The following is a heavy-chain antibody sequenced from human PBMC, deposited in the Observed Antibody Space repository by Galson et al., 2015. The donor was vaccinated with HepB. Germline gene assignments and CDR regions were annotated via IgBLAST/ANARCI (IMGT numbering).Heavy chain of an antibody. CDR3: ARDREAGTTLRYYYYGMDV. J-gene: IGHJ6*02. CDR2: INAGNGNT. V-gene: IGHV1-3*01. D-gene: IGHD6-19*01. Sequence: SVKVSCKASGNTFTSYAMHWVRQAPGQRLEWMGWINAGNGNTKYSQKFQGRVTITRDTSASTAYMELSSLRSEDTAVYYCARDREAGTTLRYYYYGMDVWGQGTTVTVSS. CDR1: GNTFTSYA.